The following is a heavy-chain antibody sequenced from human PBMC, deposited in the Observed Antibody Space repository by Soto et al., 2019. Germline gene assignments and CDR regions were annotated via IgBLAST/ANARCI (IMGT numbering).Heavy chain of an antibody. D-gene: IGHD2-15*01. J-gene: IGHJ1*01. CDR1: GGSFSAYY. CDR2: INHSGNT. V-gene: IGHV4-34*01. Sequence: QVQLQQWGAGLLKPSETLSLTCAVYGGSFSAYYWSWIRQPPGKGLEWIGEINHSGNTNYNPPLKRRVTISVDTSKNQFSLKLNSVTAADTAVYYCARGELGYCSGGSCYSGDNWGQGTLVTVSS. CDR3: ARGELGYCSGGSCYSGDN.